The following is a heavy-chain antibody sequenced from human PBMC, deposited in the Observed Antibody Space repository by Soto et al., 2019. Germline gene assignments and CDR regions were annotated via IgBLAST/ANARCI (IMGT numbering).Heavy chain of an antibody. J-gene: IGHJ2*01. D-gene: IGHD2-21*02. CDR3: AKVIVVGTVAGWYFDL. CDR1: GFTFSSYA. V-gene: IGHV3-23*01. Sequence: EVQLLESGGGLVQPGGSLRLSCAASGFTFSSYAMSWVRQAPGKGLEWVSAISGSGGSTYYADSVKGRFTISRDNSKNTLYLQMNSLRAEDTAVYYCAKVIVVGTVAGWYFDLWGRGTLVTVSS. CDR2: ISGSGGST.